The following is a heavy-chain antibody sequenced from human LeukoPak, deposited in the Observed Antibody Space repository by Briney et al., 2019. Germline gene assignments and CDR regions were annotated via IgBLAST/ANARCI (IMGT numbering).Heavy chain of an antibody. CDR3: AKGKGRSSSGSFXFDY. J-gene: IGHJ4*02. D-gene: IGHD6-13*01. Sequence: GRSLRLSCAASGFTFSSYGMHWVRQAPGKGLEWVAVISYDGSNKYYADSVKGRFTISRDNSKNTLYLQMNSLRAEDTAVYYCAKGKGRSSSGSFXFDYWGQGTLVTVS. CDR1: GFTFSSYG. CDR2: ISYDGSNK. V-gene: IGHV3-30*18.